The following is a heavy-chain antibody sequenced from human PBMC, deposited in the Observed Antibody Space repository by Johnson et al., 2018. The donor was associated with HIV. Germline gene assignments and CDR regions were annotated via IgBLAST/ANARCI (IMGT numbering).Heavy chain of an antibody. Sequence: EKLVESGGGVVQPGRSLRLSCAASGFSFSSYAMHWVRQSPGKGLEWVSAIGTAGDTYYPGSVKGRFTISRENAKNSLYLQMNSLRAGDTAVYYCARSLSSSWYEGAFDIWGQGTMVTVSS. CDR3: ARSLSSSWYEGAFDI. J-gene: IGHJ3*02. CDR2: IGTAGDT. V-gene: IGHV3-13*01. CDR1: GFSFSSYA. D-gene: IGHD6-13*01.